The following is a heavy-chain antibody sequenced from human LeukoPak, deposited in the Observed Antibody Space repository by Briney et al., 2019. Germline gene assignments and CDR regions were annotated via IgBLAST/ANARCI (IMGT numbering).Heavy chain of an antibody. CDR1: GFTFSSYN. J-gene: IGHJ4*02. CDR2: ISSSGSTI. D-gene: IGHD4-17*01. CDR3: AIVGEALDY. V-gene: IGHV3-48*02. Sequence: GGSLRLSCAASGFTFSSYNMNWVRQAPGKGLEWVSDISSSGSTIYFADSVKGRFTISRDNAKNSLYLQMNSLRDEDTAVYYCAIVGEALDYWGQGTLVTVSS.